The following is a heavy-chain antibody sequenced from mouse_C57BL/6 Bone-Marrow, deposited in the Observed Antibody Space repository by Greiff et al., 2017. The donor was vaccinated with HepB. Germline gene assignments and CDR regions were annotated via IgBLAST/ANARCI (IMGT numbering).Heavy chain of an antibody. CDR1: GFTFSSYA. CDR3: AIPELAWFAY. J-gene: IGHJ3*01. Sequence: EVKVVESGGGLVKPGGSLKLSCAASGFTFSSYAMSWVRQTPEKRLEWVATISDGGSYTYYPDNVKGRFTISRDNAKNNLYLQMSHLKSEDTAMYYCAIPELAWFAYWGQGTLVTVSA. CDR2: ISDGGSYT. D-gene: IGHD4-1*01. V-gene: IGHV5-4*03.